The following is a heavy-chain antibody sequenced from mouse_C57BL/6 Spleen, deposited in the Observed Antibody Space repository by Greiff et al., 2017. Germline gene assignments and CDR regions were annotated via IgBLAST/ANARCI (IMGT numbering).Heavy chain of an antibody. CDR1: GFTFSDYG. V-gene: IGHV5-17*01. J-gene: IGHJ4*01. D-gene: IGHD4-1*01. Sequence: EVQLVESGGGLVKPGGSLKLSCAASGFTFSDYGMHWVRQAPEKGLEWVAYISSGSSTIYYADTVKGRFTISRDNAKNTLFLQMTSLRSEDAAMYYCARLGRGAMDYWGQGTSVTVSS. CDR2: ISSGSSTI. CDR3: ARLGRGAMDY.